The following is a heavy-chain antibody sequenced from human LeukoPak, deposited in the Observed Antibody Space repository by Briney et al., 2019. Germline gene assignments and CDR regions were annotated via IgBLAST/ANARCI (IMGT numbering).Heavy chain of an antibody. CDR3: ARGAYSYAQDF. V-gene: IGHV1-46*01. D-gene: IGHD5-18*01. J-gene: IGHJ4*02. Sequence: ASVKVSCKTSGYTFTHYYIHWVRQAPGQGLEWMGIVNPSGGSTNYAQTFQGRLSMTRDTSTSTVYMEPSSLRSEDTAVYYCARGAYSYAQDFWGQGTLVTVSS. CDR2: VNPSGGST. CDR1: GYTFTHYY.